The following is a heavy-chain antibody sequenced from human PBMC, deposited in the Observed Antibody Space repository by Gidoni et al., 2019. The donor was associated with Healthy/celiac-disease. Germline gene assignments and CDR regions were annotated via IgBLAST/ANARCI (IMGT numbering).Heavy chain of an antibody. CDR2: IYYSGST. J-gene: IGHJ6*03. V-gene: IGHV4-39*01. Sequence: QLQLQESGPGLGKPSETLSRTCTVAGGAISSSSYYWGWIRQPPGKGLEWIGSIYYSGSTYYHPSLKSRVTISVDTSKNQFSLKLSSVTAADTAVYYCVHPKGSYYYYYMDVWGKGTTVTVSS. CDR3: VHPKGSYYYYYMDV. CDR1: GGAISSSSYY. D-gene: IGHD3-10*01.